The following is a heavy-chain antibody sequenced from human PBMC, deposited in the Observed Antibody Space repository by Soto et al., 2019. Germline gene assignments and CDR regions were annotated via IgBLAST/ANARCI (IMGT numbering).Heavy chain of an antibody. V-gene: IGHV3-33*01. CDR1: GFTFSNYD. Sequence: QVQLVESGGGVVQPGRSLRLSCATSGFTFSNYDVHWVRQAPGKGLEWVAVIWHDGSHKYYADSVKGRLPLSRDNSKNTLDLKMNSLRDEDTAVYYGARDEGKVHFDYWGQGTLVSVSS. CDR3: ARDEGKVHFDY. J-gene: IGHJ4*02. D-gene: IGHD3-10*01. CDR2: IWHDGSHK.